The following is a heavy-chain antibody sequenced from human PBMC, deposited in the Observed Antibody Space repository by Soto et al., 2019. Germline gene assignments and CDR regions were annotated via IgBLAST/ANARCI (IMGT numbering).Heavy chain of an antibody. CDR1: GYTFTDYY. Sequence: EVHLVQSGAEVTKPGATVKISCKVSGYTFTDYYMHWLQQVPGKGLEWMGLVGPEGGTTLYAQKFQGRVTMTADTSTDTANMELSSLRSEDTAVYFCAFGSGSYLHSFDYWGQGTLVTVSS. V-gene: IGHV1-69-2*01. D-gene: IGHD3-10*01. CDR3: AFGSGSYLHSFDY. J-gene: IGHJ4*02. CDR2: VGPEGGTT.